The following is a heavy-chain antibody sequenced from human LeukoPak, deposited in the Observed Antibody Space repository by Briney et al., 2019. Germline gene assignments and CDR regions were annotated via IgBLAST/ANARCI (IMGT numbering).Heavy chain of an antibody. CDR3: ANDGSGSYYMSSDAFDI. J-gene: IGHJ3*02. CDR2: ISGSGGST. V-gene: IGHV3-23*01. CDR1: GGSIGSDY. D-gene: IGHD3-10*01. Sequence: ETLSLTCTVSGGSIGSDYWTWIRQPPGKGLEWVSAISGSGGSTYYADSVKGRFTISRDNSKNTLYLQMNSLRAEDTAVYYCANDGSGSYYMSSDAFDIWGQGTMVTVSS.